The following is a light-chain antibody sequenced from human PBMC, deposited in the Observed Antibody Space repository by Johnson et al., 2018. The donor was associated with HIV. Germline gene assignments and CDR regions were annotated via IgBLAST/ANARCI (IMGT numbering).Light chain of an antibody. CDR2: ENN. Sequence: QSVLTQPPSVSAAAGQKVTISCSGSSSNIGNNYVSWYQHLPGTAPKLLIYENNKRPSGIPDRFSGSKSGTSATLGITGLQTGDEADYYCGTWDSSLSAGEVFGTGTKVTVL. CDR3: GTWDSSLSAGEV. CDR1: SSNIGNNY. V-gene: IGLV1-51*02. J-gene: IGLJ1*01.